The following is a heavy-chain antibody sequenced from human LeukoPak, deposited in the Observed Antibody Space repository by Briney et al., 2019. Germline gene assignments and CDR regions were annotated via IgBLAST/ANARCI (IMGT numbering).Heavy chain of an antibody. CDR3: GKSSGSGPEGNGRMDY. CDR2: IKQDGSEK. J-gene: IGHJ4*02. D-gene: IGHD3-10*01. CDR1: GFTFSSYW. Sequence: PGGSLRLSCAASGFTFSSYWMSWVRQAPGKGLEWVANIKQDGSEKYYVDSVKGRFTISRDNAKNSLYLQMNSLRAEDTAVYYCGKSSGSGPEGNGRMDYWGQGTLVTVSS. V-gene: IGHV3-7*01.